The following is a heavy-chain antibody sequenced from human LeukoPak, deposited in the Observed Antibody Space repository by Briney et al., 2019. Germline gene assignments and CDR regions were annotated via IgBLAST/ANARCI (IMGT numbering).Heavy chain of an antibody. CDR1: GASISSYY. D-gene: IGHD6-19*01. J-gene: IGHJ4*02. CDR3: ARHRSPSSLSYFDI. CDR2: IYTSETT. Sequence: SETLSLTCTVSGASISSYYWSWIRQPPGKGLEWIGYIYTSETTNYNPSLRSRVTISIDTSKNQFSLRLSSVTAADTAVYYGARHRSPSSLSYFDIWGQGTLVIVSS. V-gene: IGHV4-4*09.